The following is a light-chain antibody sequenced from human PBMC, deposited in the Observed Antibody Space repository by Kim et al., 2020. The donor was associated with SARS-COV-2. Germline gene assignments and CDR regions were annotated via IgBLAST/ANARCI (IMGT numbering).Light chain of an antibody. CDR1: QSIDSW. Sequence: DIQMTQSPSTLSASVGDRVTITCRASQSIDSWLAWYQQKPGKAPNLLIYKASTLQSGVPSRFSGSGSGTEFTLTINSLQPDDFATYYCQQYNNFWTFGQGTKVEIK. J-gene: IGKJ1*01. CDR2: KAS. CDR3: QQYNNFWT. V-gene: IGKV1-5*03.